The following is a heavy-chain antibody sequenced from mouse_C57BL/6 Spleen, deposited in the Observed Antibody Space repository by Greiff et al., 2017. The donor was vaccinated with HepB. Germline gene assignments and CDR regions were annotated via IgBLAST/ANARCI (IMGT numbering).Heavy chain of an antibody. D-gene: IGHD1-1*01. CDR1: GYTFTSYG. CDR3: ARDYYGYYFDY. J-gene: IGHJ2*01. V-gene: IGHV1-81*01. CDR2: IYPRSGNT. Sequence: QVHVKQSGAELARPGASVKLSCKASGYTFTSYGISWVKQRTGQGLEWIGEIYPRSGNTYYNEKFKGKATLTADKSSSTAYMELRSLTSEDSAVYFCARDYYGYYFDYWGQGTTLTVSS.